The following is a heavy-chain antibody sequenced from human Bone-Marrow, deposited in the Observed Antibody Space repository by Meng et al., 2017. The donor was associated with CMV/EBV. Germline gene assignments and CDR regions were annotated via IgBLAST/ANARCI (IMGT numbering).Heavy chain of an antibody. Sequence: GGSLRLSCAASGFTFSSYAMSWVRQAPGKGLEWVSAISGSGGSTYYADSVKGRFTISRANSKNTLYLPMNSLRAEDTAVYYCAKVLVRVAVVVPAAVPLGLFDIWGQGTMVTVSS. CDR1: GFTFSSYA. J-gene: IGHJ3*02. V-gene: IGHV3-23*01. CDR2: ISGSGGST. CDR3: AKVLVRVAVVVPAAVPLGLFDI. D-gene: IGHD2-2*01.